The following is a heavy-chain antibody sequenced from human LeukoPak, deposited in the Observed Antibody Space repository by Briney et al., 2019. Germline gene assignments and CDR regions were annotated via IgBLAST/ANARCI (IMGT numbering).Heavy chain of an antibody. V-gene: IGHV3-23*01. Sequence: GGSLRLSCAASGFTFSSYWMNWARQAPGKGLEWVSAISGSGGSTYYADSVKGRFTISRDNSKNTLYLQMNSLRAEDTAVYYCAKDRSSSGWYVDYWGQGTLVTVSS. CDR1: GFTFSSYW. CDR2: ISGSGGST. D-gene: IGHD6-19*01. J-gene: IGHJ4*02. CDR3: AKDRSSSGWYVDY.